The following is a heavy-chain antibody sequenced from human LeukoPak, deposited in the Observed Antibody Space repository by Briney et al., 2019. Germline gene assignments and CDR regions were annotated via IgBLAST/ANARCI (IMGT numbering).Heavy chain of an antibody. J-gene: IGHJ5*02. Sequence: GGSLRLSCATSGFSFSNAWLSWVRQAPGKGPEWVGRIKTKTDAGATDYAAPVKGRFTISRDDSNNMLYLQMNSLKTEDTAVYYCARSKAHLSTSWYGTWFDPWGQGTLVTVSS. CDR1: GFSFSNAW. D-gene: IGHD2-2*01. CDR2: IKTKTDAGAT. CDR3: ARSKAHLSTSWYGTWFDP. V-gene: IGHV3-15*05.